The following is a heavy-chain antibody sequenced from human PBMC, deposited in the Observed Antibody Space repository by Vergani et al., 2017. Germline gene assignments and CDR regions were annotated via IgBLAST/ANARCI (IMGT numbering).Heavy chain of an antibody. V-gene: IGHV1-3*01. Sequence: QVQLVQSGAEVKKPGASVKVSCKASGYTFTSYAMHWVRQAPGQRLEWMGWINAGNGNTKYSQKFQGRVTMTRDTSASTAYMELSSLRSEDTAVYYCARGRYCSSTSCYRTPTFDYWGQGTLVTVSS. CDR3: ARGRYCSSTSCYRTPTFDY. CDR2: INAGNGNT. J-gene: IGHJ4*02. D-gene: IGHD2-2*01. CDR1: GYTFTSYA.